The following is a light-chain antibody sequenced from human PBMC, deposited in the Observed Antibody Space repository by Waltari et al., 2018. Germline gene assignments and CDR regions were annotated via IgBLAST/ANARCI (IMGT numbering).Light chain of an antibody. CDR1: QTISSY. Sequence: DIVLTQSPATLSLSPGARATLSCKASQTISSYLAWYQHKLGQAPRLLIYDASKRATGIPARFSGSGSGTDFTLTISGLEPEDFAVYYCQQRSKWPPTFGGGTKVEIK. J-gene: IGKJ4*01. CDR3: QQRSKWPPT. CDR2: DAS. V-gene: IGKV3-11*01.